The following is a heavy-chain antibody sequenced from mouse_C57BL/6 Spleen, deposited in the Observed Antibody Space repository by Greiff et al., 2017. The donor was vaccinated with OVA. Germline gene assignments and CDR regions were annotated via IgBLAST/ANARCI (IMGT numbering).Heavy chain of an antibody. D-gene: IGHD2-1*01. CDR3: AKKRGGNYEYFDV. CDR1: GFSLTSYG. J-gene: IGHJ1*03. CDR2: IWRGGST. V-gene: IGHV2-5*01. Sequence: VQLQQSGPGLVQPSQSLSITCTVSGFSLTSYGVHWVRQSPGKGLEWLGVIWRGGSTDYNAAFMSRLSITKDNSKSQVFFKMNSLQADDTAIYYCAKKRGGNYEYFDVWGTGTTVTVSS.